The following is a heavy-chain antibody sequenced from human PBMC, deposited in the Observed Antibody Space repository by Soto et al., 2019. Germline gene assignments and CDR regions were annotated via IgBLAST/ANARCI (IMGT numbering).Heavy chain of an antibody. CDR2: IYYSGST. V-gene: IGHV4-59*01. J-gene: IGHJ5*02. CDR3: ARGYSYGSSRWFDP. CDR1: GGSISSYY. D-gene: IGHD5-18*01. Sequence: QVQLQESGPGLVKPSETLSLTCTVSGGSISSYYWSWIRQPPGKGLEWIGYIYYSGSTNYNPSLKSRVTISVDTSKNQFSLKLSSVTAADTAVYYCARGYSYGSSRWFDPWGQGTLVTVSS.